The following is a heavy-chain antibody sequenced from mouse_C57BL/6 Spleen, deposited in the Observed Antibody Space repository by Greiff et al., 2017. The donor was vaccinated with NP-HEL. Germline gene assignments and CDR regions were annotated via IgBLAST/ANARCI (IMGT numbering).Heavy chain of an antibody. CDR2: GNSDT. J-gene: IGHJ3*01. Sequence: GNSDTSYNQKFKGKAKLTAVTSASTTYMELSSLTNEDSAVYYCTRVDYGSSYEFAYWGQGTLVTVAA. CDR3: TRVDYGSSYEFAY. V-gene: IGHV1-5*01. D-gene: IGHD1-1*01.